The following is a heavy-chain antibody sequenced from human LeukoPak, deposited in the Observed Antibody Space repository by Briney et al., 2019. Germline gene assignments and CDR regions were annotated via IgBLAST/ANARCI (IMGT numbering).Heavy chain of an antibody. CDR2: INHSGST. V-gene: IGHV4-34*01. J-gene: IGHJ4*02. Sequence: SETLSLTCAVYGGSFSGYYWSWIRQPPGKGLEWIGEINHSGSTNYNPSLKSRVTISVDTSKTQFSLNLSSVTAADTAVYYCATRGQAGYLYWGQGTLVTVSS. CDR3: ATRGQAGYLY. D-gene: IGHD3-16*02. CDR1: GGSFSGYY.